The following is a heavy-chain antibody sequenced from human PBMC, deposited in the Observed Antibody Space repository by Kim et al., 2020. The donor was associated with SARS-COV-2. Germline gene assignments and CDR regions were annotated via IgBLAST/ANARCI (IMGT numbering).Heavy chain of an antibody. CDR2: IYYSGST. V-gene: IGHV4-31*03. D-gene: IGHD4-17*01. CDR3: ARGGSLYGEGFDY. Sequence: SETLSLTCTVSGGSISSGGYYWSWIRQHPGKGLQWIGYIYYSGSTYYNPSLKSRVTISVDTSKNHISLRLSSVTAADTAVYYCARGGSLYGEGFDYWGQGTLVTVSS. J-gene: IGHJ4*02. CDR1: GGSISSGGYY.